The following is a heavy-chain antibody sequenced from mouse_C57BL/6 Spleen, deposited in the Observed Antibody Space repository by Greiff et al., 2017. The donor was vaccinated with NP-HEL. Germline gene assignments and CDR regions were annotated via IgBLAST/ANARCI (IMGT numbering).Heavy chain of an antibody. CDR2: IYPGDGDT. CDR3: ARWAIGFDY. Sequence: VKLQESGPELVKPGASVKISCKASGYAFSSSWMNWVKQRPGKGLEWIGRIYPGDGDTNYNGKFKGKATLTADKSSSTAYMQLSSLTSEDSAVYFCARWAIGFDYWGQGTTLTVSS. D-gene: IGHD2-14*01. CDR1: GYAFSSSW. J-gene: IGHJ2*01. V-gene: IGHV1-82*01.